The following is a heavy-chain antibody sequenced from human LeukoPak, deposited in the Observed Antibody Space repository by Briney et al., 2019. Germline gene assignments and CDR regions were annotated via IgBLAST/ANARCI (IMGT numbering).Heavy chain of an antibody. CDR3: ARDLSSTSNWEFDY. J-gene: IGHJ4*02. V-gene: IGHV1-2*06. Sequence: ASVKVSCKTSGYSFAGYFIHWLRQAPAQGLQWMGRINPNSGGTEYEQSFQGRVTMTRDTSISTAYVEVSTLISDDTAVYYCARDLSSTSNWEFDYWGQGTLVTVSS. CDR1: GYSFAGYF. D-gene: IGHD1-26*01. CDR2: INPNSGGT.